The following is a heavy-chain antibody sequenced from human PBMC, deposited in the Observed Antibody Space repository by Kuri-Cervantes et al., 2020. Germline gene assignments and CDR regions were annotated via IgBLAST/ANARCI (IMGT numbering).Heavy chain of an antibody. Sequence: SETLSLTCAVSGGSISSSNWWSWVRQPPGKGLEWIGEIYHSGSTNYNPSLKSRVTISVDKSKNQFSLKLSSVTAADTAVYYCARVRIVVVVAAYFDYWGQGTLVTVSS. J-gene: IGHJ4*02. CDR3: ARVRIVVVVAAYFDY. CDR1: GGSISSSNW. CDR2: IYHSGST. D-gene: IGHD2-15*01. V-gene: IGHV4-4*02.